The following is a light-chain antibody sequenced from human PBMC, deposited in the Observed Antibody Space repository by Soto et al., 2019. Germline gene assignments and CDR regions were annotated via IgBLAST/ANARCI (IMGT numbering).Light chain of an antibody. CDR1: QTVSGNY. CDR2: DAS. Sequence: EVVLTQSPATLSLSPGERATLSCGASQTVSGNYLAWYQQKPGLAPRLLIYDASSRATGIPDRFIGSGSGTDFTLTINRLEPEDFAVYYCQQYGNSPPRYTFGQGTKLEI. J-gene: IGKJ2*01. V-gene: IGKV3D-20*01. CDR3: QQYGNSPPRYT.